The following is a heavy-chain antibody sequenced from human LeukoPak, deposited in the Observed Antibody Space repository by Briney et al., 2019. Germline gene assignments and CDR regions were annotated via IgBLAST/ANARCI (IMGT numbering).Heavy chain of an antibody. CDR1: GGSISSGSYY. Sequence: PSQTLSLTCTLSGGSISSGSYYWSWIRQPAGKGLEWIGRIYTSGSTNYNPSLKSRVTISVDTSKNQFSLKMSSVTAADTAVYYCAIGSLGYCSSTSCYSSDYWGQGTLVTVSS. V-gene: IGHV4-61*02. CDR3: AIGSLGYCSSTSCYSSDY. J-gene: IGHJ4*02. D-gene: IGHD2-2*02. CDR2: IYTSGST.